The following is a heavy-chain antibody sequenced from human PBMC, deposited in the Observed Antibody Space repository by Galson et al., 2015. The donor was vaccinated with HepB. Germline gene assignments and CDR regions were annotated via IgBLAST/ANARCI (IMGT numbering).Heavy chain of an antibody. J-gene: IGHJ4*02. CDR1: GFTVSSNY. Sequence: SLRLSCAASGFTVSSNYMSWVRQAPGKGLEWVSVIYSGGSTYYADSVKGRFTISRDNSKNTLYLQMNSLRAEDTAVYYCARDRGGPWLLIFDYWGQGTLVTVSS. V-gene: IGHV3-53*01. D-gene: IGHD5-24*01. CDR2: IYSGGST. CDR3: ARDRGGPWLLIFDY.